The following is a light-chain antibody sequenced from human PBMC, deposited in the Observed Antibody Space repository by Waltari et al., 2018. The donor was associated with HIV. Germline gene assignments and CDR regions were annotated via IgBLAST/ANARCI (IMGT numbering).Light chain of an antibody. J-gene: IGKJ5*01. V-gene: IGKV3-11*01. CDR1: QSVSSY. CDR2: DAS. Sequence: EIVLTQSPATLSLSPGERATLSCRASQSVSSYLAWYQQKPCQAPRLLIYDASNRATCIPARFSGSGSGTDFTLTISSLEPEDFAVYYCQQRSNWPPSITFGQGTRLEIK. CDR3: QQRSNWPPSIT.